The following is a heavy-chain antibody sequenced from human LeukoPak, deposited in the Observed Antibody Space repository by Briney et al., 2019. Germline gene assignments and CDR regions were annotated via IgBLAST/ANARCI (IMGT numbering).Heavy chain of an antibody. D-gene: IGHD6-19*01. CDR2: ISGYSGNT. CDR1: GYSFTGYG. CDR3: AKEGGLVAGTGNWLDP. Sequence: GASVKVSCKASGYSFTGYGITWVRQAPGQGLEWMGWISGYSGNTKYAQKLQGGVTMTTDTSTSTAYMELRSLRSDDTAVYYCAKEGGLVAGTGNWLDPWGQGTLVTVSS. V-gene: IGHV1-18*01. J-gene: IGHJ5*02.